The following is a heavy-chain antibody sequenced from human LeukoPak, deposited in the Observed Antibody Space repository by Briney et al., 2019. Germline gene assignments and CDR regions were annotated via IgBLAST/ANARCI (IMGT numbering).Heavy chain of an antibody. D-gene: IGHD6-19*01. J-gene: IGHJ4*02. CDR2: FDPEDGET. V-gene: IGHV1-24*01. CDR1: GYTLTELS. CDR3: ATDRRAVAGTGGFDY. Sequence: ASVKVSCKVSGYTLTELSMHWVRQAPGKGLEWMGGFDPEDGETIYAQKFQGRVTMTEDTSTDTAYMELSSLRSEDTAVYCCATDRRAVAGTGGFDYWGQGTLVTVSS.